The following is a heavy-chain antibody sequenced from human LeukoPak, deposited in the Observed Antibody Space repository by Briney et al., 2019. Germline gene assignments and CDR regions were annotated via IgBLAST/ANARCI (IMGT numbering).Heavy chain of an antibody. Sequence: GGSLRLSCAASGFTLSTYSMNWVRQAPGKGLECVSSISSSGAYIYYADSVKGRFTISRDNAKKSLYLQMNSLRAEDTAIYYCVGNYYDSSGLDYWGQGTLVTVSS. V-gene: IGHV3-21*01. J-gene: IGHJ4*02. D-gene: IGHD3-22*01. CDR2: ISSSGAYI. CDR3: VGNYYDSSGLDY. CDR1: GFTLSTYS.